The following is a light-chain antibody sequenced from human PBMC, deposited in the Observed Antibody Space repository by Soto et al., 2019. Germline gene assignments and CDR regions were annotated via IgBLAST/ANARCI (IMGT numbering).Light chain of an antibody. CDR1: QSADNH. V-gene: IGKV3-15*01. CDR2: GAS. Sequence: EIVLTQSPATLSVSPGERATLSCRASQSADNHLAWYQQKRGQPPRLLIYGASSRATGTPGRFSGSGSGTDFALTISSLEPADFGIYYCQQRHNWPITFGQGTKVDIK. J-gene: IGKJ1*01. CDR3: QQRHNWPIT.